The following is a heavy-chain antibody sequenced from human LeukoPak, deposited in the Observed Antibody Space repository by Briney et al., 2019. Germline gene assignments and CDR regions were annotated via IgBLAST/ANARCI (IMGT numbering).Heavy chain of an antibody. Sequence: GGSLRLSCAASGFTFSSYAMSWVRQAPGKGLEWVSAISGSGGSTYYADSVKGRFTISRDNSKNTLYLQMNSLRAEDTAVYYCATELGYCSSTSCPPIDYWGQGTLVTVSS. J-gene: IGHJ4*02. V-gene: IGHV3-23*01. CDR1: GFTFSSYA. CDR3: ATELGYCSSTSCPPIDY. CDR2: ISGSGGST. D-gene: IGHD2-2*01.